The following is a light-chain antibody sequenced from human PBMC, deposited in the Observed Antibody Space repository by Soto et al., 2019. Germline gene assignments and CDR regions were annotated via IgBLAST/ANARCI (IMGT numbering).Light chain of an antibody. Sequence: QSALTQPASVSGSPGQSITISSTGTSSDVGSYNLVSWYQQHPGKAPKLMIYEGSKRPSGVSNRFSGSKSGNTASLTISGLQAEDEADYYCCSYAGSSPHVVFGGGTKVTVL. J-gene: IGLJ2*01. CDR1: SSDVGSYNL. CDR3: CSYAGSSPHVV. CDR2: EGS. V-gene: IGLV2-23*01.